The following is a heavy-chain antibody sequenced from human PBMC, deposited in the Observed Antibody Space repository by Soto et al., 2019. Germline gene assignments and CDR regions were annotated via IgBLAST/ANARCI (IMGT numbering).Heavy chain of an antibody. J-gene: IGHJ5*02. CDR3: ARSEPDILTCYYHNWFDP. V-gene: IGHV4-31*03. Sequence: QVQLQESGPGLVKPSQTLSLTCTVSGGSISSGGYYWSWIRQHPGKGLEWIGYIYYSGSTYYNPSLKSRVTISVDTSKNQFSLKLSSVTAADTAVYYCARSEPDILTCYYHNWFDPWGQGTLVTVSS. CDR1: GGSISSGGYY. D-gene: IGHD3-9*01. CDR2: IYYSGST.